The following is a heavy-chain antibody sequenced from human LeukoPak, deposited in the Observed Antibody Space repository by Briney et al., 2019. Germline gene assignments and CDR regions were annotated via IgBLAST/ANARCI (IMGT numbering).Heavy chain of an antibody. CDR3: ARDVSPTPGEAFDI. V-gene: IGHV6-1*01. CDR2: TYYRSKWYN. J-gene: IGHJ3*02. D-gene: IGHD5/OR15-5a*01. CDR1: GDSVSGNGAA. Sequence: SQTLSLTCAISGDSVSGNGAAWNWIRQSPSRGLEWLGRTYYRSKWYNDYAVSTKTRITINPDTSKNQFSLQLNSVTPEDTAVYYCARDVSPTPGEAFDIWGQGTMVTVSS.